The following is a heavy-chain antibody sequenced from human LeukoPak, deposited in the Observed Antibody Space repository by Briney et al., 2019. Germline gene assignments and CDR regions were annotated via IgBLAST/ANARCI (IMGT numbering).Heavy chain of an antibody. J-gene: IGHJ5*02. CDR1: GGSISSSSYY. V-gene: IGHV4-39*07. D-gene: IGHD2-2*02. CDR2: IYYSGST. Sequence: PSETLSLTCTVSGGSISSSSYYWGWIRQPPGKGLEWIGSIYYSGSTYYNPSLKSRVTISVDTSKNQFSLKLSSVTAADTAVYYCARELYPWTGFDPWGQGTLVTVSS. CDR3: ARELYPWTGFDP.